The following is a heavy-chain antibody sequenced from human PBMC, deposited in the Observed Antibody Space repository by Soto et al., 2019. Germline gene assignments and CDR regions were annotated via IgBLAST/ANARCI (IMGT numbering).Heavy chain of an antibody. J-gene: IGHJ6*01. CDR1: EFSFSTYG. D-gene: IGHD3-10*01. CDR3: AKACYSYSGYYYYGMDV. CDR2: ISHDGSGQ. V-gene: IGHV3-30*18. Sequence: QVQLVESGGGVVQPGRSRRLSCAASEFSFSTYGMHWVRQAPGKGLEWVAAISHDGSGQYYADSVKGRFTISRDNSKNTLFLQMSSLRVEDTAVYYCAKACYSYSGYYYYGMDVWGQGTTVTVSS.